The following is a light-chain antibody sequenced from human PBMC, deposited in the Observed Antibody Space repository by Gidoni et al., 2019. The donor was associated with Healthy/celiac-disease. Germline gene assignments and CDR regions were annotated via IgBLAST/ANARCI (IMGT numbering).Light chain of an antibody. CDR2: QDS. CDR3: QAWDSSTYVV. Sequence: SYELTHPPSVSVSPGQTASITCSGDKLGDKYACWYQQKPGQSPVLVIYQDSKRPSGLPERFSGSNSGNTATLTISGTQAMDEADYYCQAWDSSTYVVFGGGTKLTVL. CDR1: KLGDKY. V-gene: IGLV3-1*01. J-gene: IGLJ2*01.